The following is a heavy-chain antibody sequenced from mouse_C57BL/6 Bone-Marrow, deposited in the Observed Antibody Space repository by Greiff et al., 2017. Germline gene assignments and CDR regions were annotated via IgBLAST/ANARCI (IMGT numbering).Heavy chain of an antibody. J-gene: IGHJ3*01. Sequence: QVQLKESGPGLVAPSQSLSITCPVSGFSLPSYGVDWVRPSPGKGLELLGVIWGVGSTKYNSALKSRLSISKDNSKSQVFLKMNSLQTDDTAMYYCAIITTVVATRAYWGQGTLVTVSA. D-gene: IGHD1-1*01. CDR3: AIITTVVATRAY. V-gene: IGHV2-6*01. CDR1: GFSLPSYG. CDR2: IWGVGST.